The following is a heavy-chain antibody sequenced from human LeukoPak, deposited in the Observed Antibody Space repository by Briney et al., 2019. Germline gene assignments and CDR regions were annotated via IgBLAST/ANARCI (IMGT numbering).Heavy chain of an antibody. CDR2: ISGGGGST. J-gene: IGHJ4*02. D-gene: IGHD6-6*01. Sequence: GGSLRLSCAASGFSFSSYAMSWVRQTPGKGLEWVSGISGGGGSTYYADSVKGRFTISRDNSKNTRYLQMNSLRAEDTAIYYCAKDLGSSSSVSDYFDSWGRGTLVTVSS. V-gene: IGHV3-23*01. CDR1: GFSFSSYA. CDR3: AKDLGSSSSVSDYFDS.